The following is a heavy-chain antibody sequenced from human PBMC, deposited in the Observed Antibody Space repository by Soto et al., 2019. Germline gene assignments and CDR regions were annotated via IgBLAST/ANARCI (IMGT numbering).Heavy chain of an antibody. CDR1: GYTFTGHF. CDR3: ARAERRDGYNLGDLDFHY. D-gene: IGHD3-16*01. CDR2: INPNSGGT. V-gene: IGHV1-2*02. J-gene: IGHJ4*02. Sequence: ASVKVSCKASGYTFTGHFMHWVRQAPGQGLEWMGGINPNSGGTNSAQNFQGRVTMTRDTSISAAYMELSSLRSDDTAVYYCARAERRDGYNLGDLDFHYWGQGTLVTVSS.